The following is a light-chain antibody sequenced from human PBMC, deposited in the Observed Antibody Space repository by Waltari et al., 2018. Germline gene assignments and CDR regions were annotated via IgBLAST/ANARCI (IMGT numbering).Light chain of an antibody. Sequence: DIQMTQSPSSLSASVGDRVTITCRASQSISSYLNWHQQKPGKAPKPLIYAASSLQSGVPSRFSGSGSGIDFTLTISSLQPEDFATYYCQQSYSSPLTFGGGTKVEIK. CDR3: QQSYSSPLT. CDR2: AAS. CDR1: QSISSY. J-gene: IGKJ4*01. V-gene: IGKV1-39*01.